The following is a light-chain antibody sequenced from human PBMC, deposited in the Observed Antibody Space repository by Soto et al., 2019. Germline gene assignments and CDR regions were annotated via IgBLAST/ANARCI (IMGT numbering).Light chain of an antibody. CDR2: GAS. V-gene: IGKV3-15*01. Sequence: EIVLTQSPATLSVSPGERATLSCRASQSVSSNLAWYQQKPGQAPRLVIYGASTRATGIPARFSGSGSWTEFTLTISSLQSEDFAVYYCQHYNKLPLTFGGGAKVEIK. CDR3: QHYNKLPLT. J-gene: IGKJ4*01. CDR1: QSVSSN.